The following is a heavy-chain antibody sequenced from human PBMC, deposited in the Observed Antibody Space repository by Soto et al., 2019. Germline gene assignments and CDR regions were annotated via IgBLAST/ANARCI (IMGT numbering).Heavy chain of an antibody. J-gene: IGHJ4*02. Sequence: PSETLSLTCTVSGGSISSYYWSWIRQSPGKGLEWIGSIYYSGSTNSNPSLESRVTISVDTSKNQFSLKLTSVPAADTAVYYCARHQAIAAPPDYWGQGTLVTVSS. CDR3: ARHQAIAAPPDY. CDR2: IYYSGST. V-gene: IGHV4-59*08. D-gene: IGHD6-6*01. CDR1: GGSISSYY.